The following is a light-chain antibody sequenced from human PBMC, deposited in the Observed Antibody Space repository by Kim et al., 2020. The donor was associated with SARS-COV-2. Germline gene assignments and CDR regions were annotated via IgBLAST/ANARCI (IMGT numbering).Light chain of an antibody. CDR3: AAWDDSLNGYV. CDR2: NDN. V-gene: IGLV1-44*01. J-gene: IGLJ1*01. Sequence: ELTQPPSASGTPGQRLTISCFGGSSNIGSDAVTWYQHLPGTAPKLLVYNDNQRPSGVPDRFSGSKSGTSASLAIGGLQSEDEADYYCAAWDDSLNGYVFGPGTKVTVL. CDR1: SSNIGSDA.